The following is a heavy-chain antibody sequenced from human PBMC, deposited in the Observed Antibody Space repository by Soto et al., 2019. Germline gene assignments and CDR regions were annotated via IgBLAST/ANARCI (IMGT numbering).Heavy chain of an antibody. CDR1: GFTFSNYA. CDR2: ITYRGGSR. CDR3: AKKGYYDTSGYPIRYFDY. V-gene: IGHV3-23*04. J-gene: IGHJ4*02. Sequence: EVQLVESGGGLVQPGGSLRLSCAASGFTFSNYAMAWVRQAPGKGLAWVSTITYRGGSRDYADSVKGRFTISRDNSKNTLYLPMNSLRAEDTAVYYCAKKGYYDTSGYPIRYFDYWGQGTLVTVSS. D-gene: IGHD3-22*01.